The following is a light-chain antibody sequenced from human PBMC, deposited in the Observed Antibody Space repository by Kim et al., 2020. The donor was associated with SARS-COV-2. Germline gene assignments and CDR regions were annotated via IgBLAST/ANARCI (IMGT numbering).Light chain of an antibody. CDR2: GNS. Sequence: RCNISCTGSSSTAEAGYAVPWYQQLPGTAPQLLIYGNSNRPSGVPDRFSGSKSGTSASLAITGLQAEDEADYYCQSYDSSLSVVVFGGGTQLTVL. V-gene: IGLV1-40*01. CDR3: QSYDSSLSVVV. CDR1: SSTAEAGYA. J-gene: IGLJ2*01.